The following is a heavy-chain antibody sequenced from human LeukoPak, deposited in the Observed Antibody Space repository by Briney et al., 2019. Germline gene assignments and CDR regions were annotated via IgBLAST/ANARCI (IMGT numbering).Heavy chain of an antibody. CDR3: SLRGDGDPAYSFDY. CDR1: GFTFSGSA. Sequence: GGSLRLSCAASGFTFSGSAMHWVRQASGKGLEWVGRISSKAKSYATAYAASVKGRFTISRDDSKNTAYLQMNSLKTEDTAVYYCSLRGDGDPAYSFDYWGQGTLVAVSS. CDR2: ISSKAKSYAT. D-gene: IGHD4-17*01. V-gene: IGHV3-73*01. J-gene: IGHJ4*02.